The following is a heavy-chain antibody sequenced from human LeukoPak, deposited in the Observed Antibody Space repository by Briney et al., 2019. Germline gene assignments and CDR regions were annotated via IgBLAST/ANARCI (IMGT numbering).Heavy chain of an antibody. Sequence: GGSLRLSCAASGFTFSDYYMSWIRQAPGKGLEYISYISDSGTTIYYADSLKGRFTITRDNAKNSLYLQMNSLRAKDTAVYYCARASYGRRYFDYWGQGTLVTVSS. CDR3: ARASYGRRYFDY. CDR1: GFTFSDYY. CDR2: ISDSGTTI. D-gene: IGHD5-18*01. V-gene: IGHV3-11*01. J-gene: IGHJ4*02.